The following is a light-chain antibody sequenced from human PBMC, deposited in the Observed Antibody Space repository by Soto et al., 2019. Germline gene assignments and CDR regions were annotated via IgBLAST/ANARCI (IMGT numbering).Light chain of an antibody. V-gene: IGLV3-21*02. CDR3: HVWDATSFQGL. CDR1: NIGSKS. CDR2: DDT. Sequence: SYELTQPPSVSVAPGQTASIACGGDNIGSKSVNWFQQRPCQAPVVVVYDDTDRPTGIPERFSGSNSGNTATLTISRVEAGDEADHYCHVWDATSFQGLFGQGTKVTV. J-gene: IGLJ1*01.